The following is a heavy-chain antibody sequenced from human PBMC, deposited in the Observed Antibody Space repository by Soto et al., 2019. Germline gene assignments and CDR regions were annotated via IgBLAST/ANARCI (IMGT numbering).Heavy chain of an antibody. CDR2: IYWDDDK. Sequence: QITLKESGPTLVKPTQTLTLTCTFSGFSLSTSGVGVGWIRQPPGKALEWLALIYWDDDKRYSPSLKSRLTITKDTSKNQVVLTMTNMDPVDTSTYYCAHSRGLVTIFGVFLYCDYWGQGTLVTVST. D-gene: IGHD3-3*01. V-gene: IGHV2-5*02. CDR3: AHSRGLVTIFGVFLYCDY. J-gene: IGHJ4*02. CDR1: GFSLSTSGVG.